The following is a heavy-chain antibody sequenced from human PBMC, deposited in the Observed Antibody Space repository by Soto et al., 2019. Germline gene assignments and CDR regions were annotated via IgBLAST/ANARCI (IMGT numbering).Heavy chain of an antibody. V-gene: IGHV3-7*01. Sequence: EVQLVESGGGLVQPGGSLRLSCAASGFTFSTYWMSWVRQAPGKGLEWVANIKRDGSETYYVDSVKGRFTISRDNAKNSLYLQMNSLRAEDTAVYYCARDGASCCSGDRCYEEYFQAWGQGTLVTVSS. D-gene: IGHD2-15*01. J-gene: IGHJ1*01. CDR2: IKRDGSET. CDR3: ARDGASCCSGDRCYEEYFQA. CDR1: GFTFSTYW.